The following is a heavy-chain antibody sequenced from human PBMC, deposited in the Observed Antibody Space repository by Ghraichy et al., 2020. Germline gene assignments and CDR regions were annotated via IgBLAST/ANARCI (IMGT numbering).Heavy chain of an antibody. CDR3: ARGRWKQWLVHEVYYYYGMDV. CDR2: INPNSGGT. V-gene: IGHV1-2*02. Sequence: ASVKVSCKASGYTFTGYYMHWVRQAPGQGLEWMGWINPNSGGTNYAQKFQGRVTMTRDTSISTAYMELSRLRSDDTAVYYCARGRWKQWLVHEVYYYYGMDVWGQGTTVTVSS. D-gene: IGHD6-19*01. CDR1: GYTFTGYY. J-gene: IGHJ6*02.